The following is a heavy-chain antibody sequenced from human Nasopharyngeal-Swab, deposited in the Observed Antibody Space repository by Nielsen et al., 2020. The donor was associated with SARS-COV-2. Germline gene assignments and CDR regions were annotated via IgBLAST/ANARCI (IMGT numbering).Heavy chain of an antibody. Sequence: GGSLRLSCSASGFTFSSYAMHWVRQPPGKGPEYLSAISNNAVSTSYADSVKGRFTISRDNSKNTLYLQMSGLRDKDTAIYYCVTVGDTGWFDRWGQGTLVTVSS. J-gene: IGHJ5*02. D-gene: IGHD2-21*02. CDR2: ISNNAVST. CDR1: GFTFSSYA. V-gene: IGHV3-64D*06. CDR3: VTVGDTGWFDR.